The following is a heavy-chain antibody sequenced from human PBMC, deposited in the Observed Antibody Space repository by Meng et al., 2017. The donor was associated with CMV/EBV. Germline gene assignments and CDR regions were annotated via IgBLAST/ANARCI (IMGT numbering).Heavy chain of an antibody. V-gene: IGHV1-8*01. CDR1: SYS. CDR3: ARGPANYGSGSYSPYNWFDP. D-gene: IGHD3-10*01. J-gene: IGHJ5*02. CDR2: MNPNSGNT. Sequence: SYSITWVRQATGQGLEWMGWMNPNSGNTGYAQKFQGRVTMTRNTSISTAYMELSSLRSEDTAVYYCARGPANYGSGSYSPYNWFDPWGQGTLVTVSS.